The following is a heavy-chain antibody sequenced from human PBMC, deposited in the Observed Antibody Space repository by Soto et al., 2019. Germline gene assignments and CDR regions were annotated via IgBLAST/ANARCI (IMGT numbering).Heavy chain of an antibody. CDR2: LHSGGGT. CDR1: GFSVSDNY. V-gene: IGHV3-53*01. Sequence: PGGSLRLSCTASGFSVSDNYMSWVRQAPAKGLEWVSILHSGGGTYYADSVRGRFTVSRVNSQNTLYLQMNSLRAEDTAVYYCARGASDYGDRVDYGGQGTLVTVSS. CDR3: ARGASDYGDRVDY. J-gene: IGHJ4*02. D-gene: IGHD4-17*01.